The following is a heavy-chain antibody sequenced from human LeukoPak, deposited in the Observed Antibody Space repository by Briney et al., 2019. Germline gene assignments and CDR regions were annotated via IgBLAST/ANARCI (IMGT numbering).Heavy chain of an antibody. J-gene: IGHJ4*02. Sequence: ASVKDSCMASGYTFTSYYMHWVRQAPGQGLEWMGIINTSGDNKSAGQKLQGRGTMTRDTTTSTVYMELSSLRSEDTDVYYCARDLEATSTVEMATTTQGLNDYWGQGTLVTVSS. CDR1: GYTFTSYY. D-gene: IGHD5-24*01. V-gene: IGHV1-46*01. CDR3: ARDLEATSTVEMATTTQGLNDY. CDR2: INTSGDNK.